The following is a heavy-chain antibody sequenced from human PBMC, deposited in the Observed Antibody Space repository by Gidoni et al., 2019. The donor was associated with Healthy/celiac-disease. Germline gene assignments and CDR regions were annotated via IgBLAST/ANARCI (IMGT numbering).Heavy chain of an antibody. J-gene: IGHJ6*02. CDR2: IIPILGIA. CDR3: ARELAAAGTSYYYGMDV. Sequence: QVQLVQSGAEVKKPGSSVKVSCKASGGTFSSSTISWVRQAPGQGLEWMGRIIPILGIANYAQKFQSRVTITADKSTSTAYMELSSLRSEDTAVYYCARELAAAGTSYYYGMDVWGQGTTVTVSS. D-gene: IGHD6-13*01. V-gene: IGHV1-69*08. CDR1: GGTFSSST.